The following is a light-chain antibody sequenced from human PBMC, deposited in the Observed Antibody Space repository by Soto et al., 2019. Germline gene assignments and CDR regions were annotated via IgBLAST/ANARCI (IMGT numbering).Light chain of an antibody. V-gene: IGLV4-60*02. CDR3: ETWDINTHVV. J-gene: IGLJ2*01. CDR1: SGHSSYI. CDR2: LEGSGSY. Sequence: QLVLTQSSYASASLGSSVKLTCTLSSGHSSYIIAWHQQQPGKAPRYLLKLEGSGSYNKGSGVPDRFSGSSSGADRYLTISTLQFEDEADYYCETWDINTHVVFGGGTKLTVL.